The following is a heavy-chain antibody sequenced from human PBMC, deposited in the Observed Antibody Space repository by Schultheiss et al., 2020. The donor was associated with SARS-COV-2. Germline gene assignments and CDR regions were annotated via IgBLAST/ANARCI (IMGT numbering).Heavy chain of an antibody. CDR3: ARRNHYERKESDI. D-gene: IGHD3-22*01. Sequence: GGSLRLSCAASDFTFSRYAMSWVRQAPGKGLEWVSALNGDGESAKYADSVKGRFTISRDNSKNTVYLQMSSLRAEDTAVYYCARRNHYERKESDIWGQGTVVTVSS. J-gene: IGHJ3*02. CDR1: DFTFSRYA. CDR2: LNGDGESA. V-gene: IGHV3-23*01.